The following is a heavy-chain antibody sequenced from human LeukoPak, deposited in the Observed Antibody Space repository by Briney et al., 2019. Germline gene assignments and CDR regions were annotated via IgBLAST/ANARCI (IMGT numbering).Heavy chain of an antibody. D-gene: IGHD3-22*01. V-gene: IGHV1-69*13. CDR3: ARAGGPYYYDSSGYYFVTYY. Sequence: GASVKVSCKASGYTFTGYYMHWVRQAPGQGLEWMGGIIPIFGTANYAQKFQGRVTITADESTSTAYMELSSLRSEDTAVYYCARAGGPYYYDSSGYYFVTYYWGQGTLVTVSS. CDR1: GYTFTGYY. CDR2: IIPIFGTA. J-gene: IGHJ4*02.